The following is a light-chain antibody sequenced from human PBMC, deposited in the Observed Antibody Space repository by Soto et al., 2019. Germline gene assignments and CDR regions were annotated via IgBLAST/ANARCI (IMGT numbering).Light chain of an antibody. CDR3: QHYNNWPPT. CDR2: KVS. J-gene: IGKJ3*01. CDR1: QTISGW. Sequence: DIQMTQSPSTLSGSVGDRVTITYRASQTISGWLAWYQQKPGKSPKLLIYKVSTLKSGVPSRFSGSGSGTEFTLTISSLQSEDFAVYYCQHYNNWPPTFGPGTKVDIK. V-gene: IGKV1-5*03.